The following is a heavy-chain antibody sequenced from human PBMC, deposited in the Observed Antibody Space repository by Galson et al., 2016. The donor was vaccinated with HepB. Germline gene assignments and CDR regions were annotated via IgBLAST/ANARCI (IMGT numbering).Heavy chain of an antibody. D-gene: IGHD6-19*01. CDR1: GFTFSNYG. J-gene: IGHJ6*02. CDR2: MSDDGRNE. CDR3: AKDRTSGRTLYHFGLDV. V-gene: IGHV3-30*18. Sequence: SLRLSCAASGFTFSNYGMNWVRQAPGEGLEWVAVMSDDGRNEYYADSVKGRFTISRDNSNSKNKLYLQMNSLRVEDTAVYYCAKDRTSGRTLYHFGLDVWGQGTTVTVSS.